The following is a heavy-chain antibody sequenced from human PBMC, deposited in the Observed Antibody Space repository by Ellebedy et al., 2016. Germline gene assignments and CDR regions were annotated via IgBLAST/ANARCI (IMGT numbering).Heavy chain of an antibody. Sequence: GGSLRLXXAASGFTFSSYAMSWVRQAPGKGLEWVSAITGSGGSTYYADSVKGRFTISRDNSKNTLYLQMNSLRDEDTAVYDCTRGGLSNSFDMWGQGTQVTVSS. D-gene: IGHD3-16*02. CDR1: GFTFSSYA. J-gene: IGHJ3*02. CDR2: ITGSGGST. CDR3: TRGGLSNSFDM. V-gene: IGHV3-23*01.